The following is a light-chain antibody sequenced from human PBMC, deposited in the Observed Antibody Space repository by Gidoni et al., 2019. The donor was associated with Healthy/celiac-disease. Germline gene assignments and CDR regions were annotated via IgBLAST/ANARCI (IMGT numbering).Light chain of an antibody. V-gene: IGKV3-15*01. CDR1: QSVSRN. CDR2: GAS. Sequence: EIVMTQSPATLSVSPGERATLSCRASQSVSRNLAWYQQKPGQAPWLLIYGASTRATGIPAMFSVSGSGTEFTLTISSLQSEDFAVYYCQQYNNWPPSSFGQGTKLEIK. CDR3: QQYNNWPPSS. J-gene: IGKJ2*04.